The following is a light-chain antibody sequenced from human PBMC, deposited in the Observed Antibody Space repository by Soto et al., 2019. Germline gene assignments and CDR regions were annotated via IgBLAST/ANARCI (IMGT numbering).Light chain of an antibody. Sequence: SYELTQPPSVSVAPEKTATITCGGNNIGNKRVHWYRQKPGQAPVLVISYDSDRPSGIPERFSGSNSRNTATLTISRVEDGDEADYYCQVWDIMTDNYVFGPGTKVTVL. J-gene: IGLJ1*01. CDR1: NIGNKR. CDR2: YDS. CDR3: QVWDIMTDNYV. V-gene: IGLV3-21*04.